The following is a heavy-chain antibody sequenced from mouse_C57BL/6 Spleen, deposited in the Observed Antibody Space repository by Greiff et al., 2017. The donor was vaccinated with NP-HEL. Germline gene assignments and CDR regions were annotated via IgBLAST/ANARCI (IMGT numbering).Heavy chain of an antibody. CDR1: GYSFTGYY. D-gene: IGHD4-1*01. Sequence: VQLQQSGPELVKPGASVKISCKASGYSFTGYYMNWVKQSPEKSLEWIGEINPSTGGTTYNQKFKAKATLTVDKSSSTAYMQLKSLTSEDSAVYYCARSPNWSWFAYWGQGTLVTVSA. CDR3: ARSPNWSWFAY. J-gene: IGHJ3*01. CDR2: INPSTGGT. V-gene: IGHV1-42*01.